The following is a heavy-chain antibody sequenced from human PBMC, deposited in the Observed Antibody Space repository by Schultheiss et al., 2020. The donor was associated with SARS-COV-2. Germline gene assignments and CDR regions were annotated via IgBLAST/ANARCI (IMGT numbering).Heavy chain of an antibody. Sequence: SQTLSLTCAVYGGSFSGYYWSWIRQPPGKGLEWIGEINHSGSTNYNPSLKSRVTISVDTSKNQFSLKLSSVTAADTAVYYCARGRKKLVGYYYYGMDVWGQGTTVTVS. CDR2: INHSGST. J-gene: IGHJ6*02. CDR3: ARGRKKLVGYYYYGMDV. D-gene: IGHD6-13*01. CDR1: GGSFSGYY. V-gene: IGHV4-34*01.